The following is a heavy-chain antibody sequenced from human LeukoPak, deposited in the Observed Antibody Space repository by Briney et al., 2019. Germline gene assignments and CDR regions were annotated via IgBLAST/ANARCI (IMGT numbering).Heavy chain of an antibody. D-gene: IGHD1-20*01. CDR3: ARSDNRNDVGY. V-gene: IGHV4-59*01. J-gene: IGHJ4*02. CDR2: IYYSGST. Sequence: SETLSLTCTVSGGSISSYYWSWIRQPPGKGLEWIGYIYYSGSTNYNPSLKSRVTISVDTSKNQFSLKLSSVTAADTAVYYCARSDNRNDVGYWGQGTLVTVSS. CDR1: GGSISSYY.